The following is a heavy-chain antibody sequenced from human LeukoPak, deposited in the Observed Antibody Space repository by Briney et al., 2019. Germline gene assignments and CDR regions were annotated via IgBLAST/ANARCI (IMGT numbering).Heavy chain of an antibody. Sequence: PGGSLRLSCAASGFTFSSYGMHWVRQVPGKGLERVAVISYDGSNKYYADSVKGRFTISRDNSKNTLYLQMNSLRAEDTAVYYCAKLTQQHQGDYWGQGTLVTVSS. V-gene: IGHV3-30*18. J-gene: IGHJ4*02. D-gene: IGHD6-13*01. CDR3: AKLTQQHQGDY. CDR2: ISYDGSNK. CDR1: GFTFSSYG.